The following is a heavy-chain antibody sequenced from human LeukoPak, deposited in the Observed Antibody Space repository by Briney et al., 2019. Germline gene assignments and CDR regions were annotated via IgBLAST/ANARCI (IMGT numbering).Heavy chain of an antibody. CDR1: GFTFSSYS. D-gene: IGHD3-10*01. J-gene: IGHJ6*04. Sequence: GGSLRLSCAASGFTFSSYSMSWVRQAPGKGLEWVSAISGNAGSTYYADSVKGRFTISRDNSKNTLYLQMNSLRAEDTAVYYCAKDLWFGEPTDGMDVWGKGTTVTVSS. CDR2: ISGNAGST. CDR3: AKDLWFGEPTDGMDV. V-gene: IGHV3-23*01.